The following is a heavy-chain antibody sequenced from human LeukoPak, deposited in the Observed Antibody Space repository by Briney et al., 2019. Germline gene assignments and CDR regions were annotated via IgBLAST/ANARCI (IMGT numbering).Heavy chain of an antibody. V-gene: IGHV3-74*03. CDR2: INGDGSRT. Sequence: QPGGSLRLSCATSGFTFSNYWMHWVRQAPGKGLVWVSGINGDGSRTEYEDSVKGRFTVSRDNAKNTLYLQMNSLRAEDTAVYYCASPYSSGLWGQGTPFTVSS. J-gene: IGHJ1*01. D-gene: IGHD6-25*01. CDR3: ASPYSSGL. CDR1: GFTFSNYW.